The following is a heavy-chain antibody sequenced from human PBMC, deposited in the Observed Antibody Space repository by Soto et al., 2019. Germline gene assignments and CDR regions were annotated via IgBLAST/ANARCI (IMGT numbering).Heavy chain of an antibody. D-gene: IGHD5-12*01. CDR2: VYTGGST. CDR1: GGSISDFY. Sequence: ASETLSLTCTVSGGSISDFYWIWIRQSAGKGLEWIGRVYTGGSTNYNPSLKSRVTTSVDTSKNQFSLRLSSVTAADTAVYYCARGMSGYDYIFDSWGQGTMVTVS. V-gene: IGHV4-4*07. J-gene: IGHJ4*02. CDR3: ARGMSGYDYIFDS.